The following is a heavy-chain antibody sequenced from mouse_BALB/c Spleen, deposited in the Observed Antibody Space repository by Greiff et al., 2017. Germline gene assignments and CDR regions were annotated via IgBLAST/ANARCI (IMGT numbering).Heavy chain of an antibody. J-gene: IGHJ4*01. D-gene: IGHD2-4*01. CDR1: GYSITSGYY. V-gene: IGHV3-6*02. CDR3: ALIYYDYDYAMDY. Sequence: VQLKESGPGLVKPSQSLSLTCSVTGYSITSGYYWNWIRQFPGNKLEWMGYISYDGSNNYNPSLKNRISITRDTSKNQFFLKLNSVTTEDTATYYCALIYYDYDYAMDYWGQGTSVTVSS. CDR2: ISYDGSN.